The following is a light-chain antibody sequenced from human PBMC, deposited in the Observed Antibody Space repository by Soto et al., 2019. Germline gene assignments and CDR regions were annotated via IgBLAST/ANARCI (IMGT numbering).Light chain of an antibody. CDR1: QSVSSS. J-gene: IGKJ4*01. CDR2: GAF. Sequence: EIVMTQSPATLSVSPGERATLSCRASQSVSSSLAWYQQKPGQAPRLVIYGAFTRATGIPARFSGGGSGTEFTLTISGLQSEDFAVYYCQQYNSWPPLTFGGGTKVEIK. CDR3: QQYNSWPPLT. V-gene: IGKV3-15*01.